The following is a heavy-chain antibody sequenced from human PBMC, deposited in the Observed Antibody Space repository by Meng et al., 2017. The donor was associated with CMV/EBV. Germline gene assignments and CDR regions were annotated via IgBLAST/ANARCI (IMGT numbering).Heavy chain of an antibody. J-gene: IGHJ6*02. CDR3: ARSFDRNYYYYGIDV. Sequence: SETLSLTCSVSGGSISSSNDFWGWIRQPPGKGLEWIGNIYYSGSTYYNPSLKSRVIMSVDTSKNQFSLKLFSVTAADTAVYYCARSFDRNYYYYGIDVWGQGTTVTVSS. CDR2: IYYSGST. D-gene: IGHD1-26*01. V-gene: IGHV4-39*07. CDR1: GGSISSSNDF.